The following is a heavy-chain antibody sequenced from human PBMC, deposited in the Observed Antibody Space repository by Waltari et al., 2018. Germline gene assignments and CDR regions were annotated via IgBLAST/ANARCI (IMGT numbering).Heavy chain of an antibody. J-gene: IGHJ4*02. CDR1: AASISNYY. CDR2: IYTGGLT. Sequence: QVQLQESGPGLVKPSETLSLTCTVSAASISNYYCNWIRQPAGKGLEWIGRIYTGGLTNYNPSLKSRVTMSVDRSKNQFSLKLSSVTAADTAVYYCARSDTNGYYEYWGQGTLVTVSS. V-gene: IGHV4-4*07. D-gene: IGHD2-8*01. CDR3: ARSDTNGYYEY.